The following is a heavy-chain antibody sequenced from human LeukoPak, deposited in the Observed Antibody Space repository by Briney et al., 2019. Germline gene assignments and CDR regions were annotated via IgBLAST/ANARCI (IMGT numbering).Heavy chain of an antibody. J-gene: IGHJ4*02. CDR1: GGSISSGGYY. D-gene: IGHD5-18*01. CDR2: IYYSGST. Sequence: SQTLSLTCTVSGGSISSGGYYWSRIRQHPGKGLEWIGYIYYSGSTYYNPSLKSRVTISVDTSKNQFSLKLSSVTAADTAVYYCAREGYSYGTPRTGFDYWGQGTLVTVSS. CDR3: AREGYSYGTPRTGFDY. V-gene: IGHV4-31*03.